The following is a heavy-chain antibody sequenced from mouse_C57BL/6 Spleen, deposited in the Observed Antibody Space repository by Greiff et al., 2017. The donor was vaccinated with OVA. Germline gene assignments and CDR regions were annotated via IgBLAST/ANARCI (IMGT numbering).Heavy chain of an antibody. CDR2: IYPRSGNT. CDR3: ADYYGSSYDDY. CDR1: GYTFTSYG. D-gene: IGHD1-1*01. J-gene: IGHJ2*01. V-gene: IGHV1-81*01. Sequence: VKLMESGAELARPGASVKLSCKASGYTFTSYGISWVKQRTGQGLEWIGEIYPRSGNTYYNEKFKGKATLTADKSSSTAYMELRSLTSEDSAVYFCADYYGSSYDDYWGQGTTLTVSS.